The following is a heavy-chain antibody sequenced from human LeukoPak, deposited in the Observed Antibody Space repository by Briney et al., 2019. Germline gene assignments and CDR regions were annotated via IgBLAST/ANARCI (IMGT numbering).Heavy chain of an antibody. D-gene: IGHD6-13*01. CDR2: MSGSGNIT. CDR3: AKGPSISAVGYFDY. J-gene: IGHJ4*02. V-gene: IGHV3-23*01. Sequence: GGSLRLSCAASGFTFSSYAMSCVRQAPGKGLEWVSIMSGSGNITYYADPVKGRFTISRDNSKNTLYLQMNSLRAEDTAVYYCAKGPSISAVGYFDYWGQGTLVTVSS. CDR1: GFTFSSYA.